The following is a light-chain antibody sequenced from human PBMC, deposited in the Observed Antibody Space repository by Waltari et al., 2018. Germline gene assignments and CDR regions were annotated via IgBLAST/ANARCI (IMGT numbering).Light chain of an antibody. V-gene: IGKV3-20*01. CDR3: QQYGSSPT. CDR1: QSVGSSY. J-gene: IGKJ4*01. Sequence: EIVLTQSPGTLSLSPGERATLSCRASQSVGSSYLSWYQQKPGQAPRLLIYGASNRATGIPDRFSGSGSGTDFTLTISRLEPEDSAVYYCQQYGSSPTFGGGTKVQIK. CDR2: GAS.